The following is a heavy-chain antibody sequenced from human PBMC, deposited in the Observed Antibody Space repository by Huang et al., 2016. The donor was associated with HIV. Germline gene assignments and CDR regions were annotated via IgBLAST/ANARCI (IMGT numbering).Heavy chain of an antibody. J-gene: IGHJ4*02. CDR2: INPKRGGT. CDR3: ARDWSFGSSTSPAD. V-gene: IGHV1-2*02. Sequence: QVQLVQSGAEVKNPGASVRVSCKASGYTFTDSNIHWVRQAPGQGLEWMGVINPKRGGTIYAQRFQGRLTMTRDTTSSTVHMDLRRIQADDTAVYFCARDWSFGSSTSPADWGQGTLVTASS. D-gene: IGHD6-6*01. CDR1: GYTFTDSN.